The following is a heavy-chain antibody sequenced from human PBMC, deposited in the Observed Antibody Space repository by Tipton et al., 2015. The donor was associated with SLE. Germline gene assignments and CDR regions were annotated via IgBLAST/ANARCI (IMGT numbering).Heavy chain of an antibody. CDR2: MYSGGGA. CDR1: GGSISSHY. Sequence: TLSLTCTVSGGSISSHYWSWIRQPPGKGLEWIASMYSGGGANYNPSLKTRVNISVDTSRNQLSLRLSSVTAADTAMYYCAREQDHGGGFDYWGQGTLVTVSS. V-gene: IGHV4-59*11. CDR3: AREQDHGGGFDY. D-gene: IGHD3-16*01. J-gene: IGHJ4*02.